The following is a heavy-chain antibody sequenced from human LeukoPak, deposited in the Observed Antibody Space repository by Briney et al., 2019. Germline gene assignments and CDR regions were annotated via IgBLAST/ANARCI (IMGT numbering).Heavy chain of an antibody. CDR2: ISGSSGST. D-gene: IGHD3-16*01. CDR3: AKDGGQGADY. Sequence: PGGSLRLSCAASGFSVSTNYMSWVRQAPGKGLEWVSGISGSSGSTYYADSVKGRFTISRDNSKNTLYLQMNSLRAEDTAVYYCAKDGGQGADYWGQGTLVTVSS. J-gene: IGHJ4*02. V-gene: IGHV3-23*01. CDR1: GFSVSTNY.